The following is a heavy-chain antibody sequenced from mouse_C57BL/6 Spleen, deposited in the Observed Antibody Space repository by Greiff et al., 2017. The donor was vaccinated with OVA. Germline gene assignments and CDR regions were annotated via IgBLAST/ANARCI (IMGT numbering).Heavy chain of an antibody. D-gene: IGHD2-3*01. V-gene: IGHV5-4*01. CDR1: GFTFSSYA. CDR3: AREWDGYYWFAY. J-gene: IGHJ3*01. CDR2: ISDGGSYT. Sequence: DVKLVESGGGLVKPGGSLKLSCAASGFTFSSYAMSWVRQTPEKRLEWVATISDGGSYTYYPDNVKGRFTISRDNAKNNLYLQMSHLKSEDTAMYYCAREWDGYYWFAYWGQGTLVTVSA.